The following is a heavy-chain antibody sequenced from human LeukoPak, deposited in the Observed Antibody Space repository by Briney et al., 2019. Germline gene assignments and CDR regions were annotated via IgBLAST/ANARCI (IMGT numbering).Heavy chain of an antibody. Sequence: PGRSLRLSCAVSGFSFSSYGMHWVRQAPGKGLEWVAVTSYDGTNKYYADSVKGRFTISRDNSKNMLYLEMNSLRTEDTALYYCASGGIYYGAAFEFWGQGTLVTVSS. D-gene: IGHD1-26*01. V-gene: IGHV3-30*03. CDR3: ASGGIYYGAAFEF. CDR2: TSYDGTNK. J-gene: IGHJ4*02. CDR1: GFSFSSYG.